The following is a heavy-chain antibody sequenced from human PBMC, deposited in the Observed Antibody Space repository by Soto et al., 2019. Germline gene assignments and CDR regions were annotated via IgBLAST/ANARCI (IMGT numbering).Heavy chain of an antibody. CDR3: ARGGIAARPSYNY. CDR1: GGSISSYY. D-gene: IGHD6-6*01. V-gene: IGHV4-59*01. J-gene: IGHJ4*02. CDR2: IYYSGST. Sequence: SETLSLTCTVSGGSISSYYWSCIRQPPGKGLEWIVYIYYSGSTNYNPSLKSRVTISVDTSKNQFSLKLSSVTAADTAVYYCARGGIAARPSYNYWGQGTLVTVSS.